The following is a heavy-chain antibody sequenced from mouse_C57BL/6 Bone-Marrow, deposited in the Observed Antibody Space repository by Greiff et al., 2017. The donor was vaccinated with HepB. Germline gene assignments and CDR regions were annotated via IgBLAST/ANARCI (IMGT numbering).Heavy chain of an antibody. D-gene: IGHD1-1*01. CDR1: GFSFNTYA. J-gene: IGHJ1*03. CDR2: IRSKSNNYAT. V-gene: IGHV10-1*01. CDR3: VRRHYYYGSSRHWYFDV. Sequence: DVKLVESGGGLVQPKGSLKLSCAASGFSFNTYAMNWVRQAPGKGLEWVARIRSKSNNYATYYADSVKDRFTISRDDSESMLYLQMNNLKTEDTAMYYCVRRHYYYGSSRHWYFDVWGTGTTVTVSS.